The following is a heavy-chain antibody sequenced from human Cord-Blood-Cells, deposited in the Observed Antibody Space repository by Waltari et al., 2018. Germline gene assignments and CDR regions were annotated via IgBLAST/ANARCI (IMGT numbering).Heavy chain of an antibody. J-gene: IGHJ4*02. CDR1: GFTFSSYA. D-gene: IGHD3-16*02. CDR2: ISYDGSNK. Sequence: QVQLVESGGGVVQPGRSLRLSCAASGFTFSSYAMPWVRQAPGKGLEWVAVISYDGSNKYYADSVKGRFTIYRDNSKNTLYLQMNSLRAEDTAVYYCARDPYVWGSYRLYYFDYWGQGTLVTVSS. V-gene: IGHV3-30-3*01. CDR3: ARDPYVWGSYRLYYFDY.